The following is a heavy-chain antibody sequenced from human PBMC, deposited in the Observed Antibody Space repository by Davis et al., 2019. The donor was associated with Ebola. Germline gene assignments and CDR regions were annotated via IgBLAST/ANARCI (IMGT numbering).Heavy chain of an antibody. D-gene: IGHD6-19*01. J-gene: IGHJ4*02. CDR2: ISYDGSNK. Sequence: GESLKISCAASGFTFSSYAMHWVRQAPGKGLEWVAVISYDGSNKYYADSVKGRFTISRDNSKNTLYLQMNSLRAEDTAVYYCARDRVAVAGTWLDYWGQGTLVTVSS. CDR3: ARDRVAVAGTWLDY. V-gene: IGHV3-30-3*01. CDR1: GFTFSSYA.